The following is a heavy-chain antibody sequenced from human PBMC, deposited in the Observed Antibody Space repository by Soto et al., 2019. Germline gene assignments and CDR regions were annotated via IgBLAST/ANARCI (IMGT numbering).Heavy chain of an antibody. J-gene: IGHJ6*02. V-gene: IGHV5-51*01. CDR1: GYSFTSYW. D-gene: IGHD3-10*01. CDR2: IYPGDSDT. CDR3: ARHVFYYGSSIYYYYGMDV. Sequence: GESLKISCKGSGYSFTSYWIGWVRQMPGKGLEWMGIIYPGDSDTRYSPSFQGQVTISADKSISTAYLQWGSLKASDTAMYYCARHVFYYGSSIYYYYGMDVWGQGTTVTVSS.